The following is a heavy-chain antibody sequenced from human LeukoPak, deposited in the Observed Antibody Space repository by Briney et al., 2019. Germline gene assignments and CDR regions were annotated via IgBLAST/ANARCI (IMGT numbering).Heavy chain of an antibody. CDR2: IYYSGST. CDR1: GGSLTLYY. J-gene: IGHJ5*02. V-gene: IGHV4-59*08. CDR3: ARRARNWFDP. Sequence: SETLSLTCTVSGGSLTLYYWTWIRQPAGKGLEWIGYIYYSGSTNYNPSLKSRVTISVDTSKNQFSLKLSSVTAADTAVYYCARRARNWFDPWGQGTLVTVSS.